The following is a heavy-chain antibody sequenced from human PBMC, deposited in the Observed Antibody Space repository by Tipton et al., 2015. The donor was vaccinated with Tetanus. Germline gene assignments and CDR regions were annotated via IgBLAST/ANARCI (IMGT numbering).Heavy chain of an antibody. Sequence: TLSLTCTVSGGSVRSTNSYWSWLRQPPGKGLEWIGYIYDSYDSGSTKYNPSLKSRVTISVNTSKNQFSLGLTSVTAADTAVYYCARGFGSNWYYFDYWGQGTLVTVSS. CDR1: GGSVRSTNSY. J-gene: IGHJ4*02. D-gene: IGHD6-13*01. CDR3: ARGFGSNWYYFDY. CDR2: IYDSYDSGST. V-gene: IGHV4-61*01.